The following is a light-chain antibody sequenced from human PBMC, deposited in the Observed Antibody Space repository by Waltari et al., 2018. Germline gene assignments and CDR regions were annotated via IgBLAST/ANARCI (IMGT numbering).Light chain of an antibody. J-gene: IGKJ3*01. V-gene: IGKV3-11*01. CDR1: QSVGSY. Sequence: EIVLTQSPATLSLSPGERATLSCRASQSVGSYLAWYQQKPGQAPRLLIYAASIRATGIPARFSGSGSGTDFTLTINSLEPEDFAVYYCQHRGHWPPDATFGPGTKVDIK. CDR2: AAS. CDR3: QHRGHWPPDAT.